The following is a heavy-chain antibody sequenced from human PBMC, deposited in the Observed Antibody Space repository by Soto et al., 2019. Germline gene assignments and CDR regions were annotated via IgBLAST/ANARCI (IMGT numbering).Heavy chain of an antibody. CDR2: INWNGGST. Sequence: EVQLVESGGGVVRPGGSLRLSCAASGFTFDDYGMSWVRQAPGKGLEWVSGINWNGGSTGYADSVKGRFTISRDNAKNSLYLQMNSLRAEDTALYYCARDYYGSGSYYNGYYYYYGMDVWGQGTTVTVAS. CDR3: ARDYYGSGSYYNGYYYYYGMDV. J-gene: IGHJ6*02. D-gene: IGHD3-10*01. CDR1: GFTFDDYG. V-gene: IGHV3-20*04.